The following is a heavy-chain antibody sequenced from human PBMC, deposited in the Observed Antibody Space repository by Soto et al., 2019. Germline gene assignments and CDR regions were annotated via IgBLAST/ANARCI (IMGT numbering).Heavy chain of an antibody. CDR2: ISSSSSYI. D-gene: IGHD6-13*01. V-gene: IGHV3-21*01. CDR1: GFTFSSYS. Sequence: GGSLGLSCAASGFTFSSYSMNWVRQAPGKGLEWVSSISSSSSYIYYADSVKGRFTISRDNAKNSLYLQMNSLRAEDTAVYYCARDPTIAAAGGVDYWGQGTLVTVSS. J-gene: IGHJ4*02. CDR3: ARDPTIAAAGGVDY.